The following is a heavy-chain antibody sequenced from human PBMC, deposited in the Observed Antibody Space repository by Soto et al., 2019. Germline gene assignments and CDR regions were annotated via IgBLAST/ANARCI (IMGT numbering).Heavy chain of an antibody. Sequence: ASVKVSCKASGYSFTDYHIHWVRQAPGQELEWLGRINPKSGGTSTAQKFQGWVTMTTDTSISSASMELTRLTSDDTAIYYCARGDSTDCSNGVCSFFYNHDMDVWGQGTTVTVSS. V-gene: IGHV1-2*04. CDR1: GYSFTDYH. D-gene: IGHD2-8*01. CDR2: INPKSGGT. J-gene: IGHJ6*02. CDR3: ARGDSTDCSNGVCSFFYNHDMDV.